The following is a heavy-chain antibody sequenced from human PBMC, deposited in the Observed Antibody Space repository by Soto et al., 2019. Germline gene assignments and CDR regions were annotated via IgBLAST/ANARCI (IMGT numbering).Heavy chain of an antibody. J-gene: IGHJ4*02. CDR3: AGLFGVVIIPRDRNFDY. CDR1: GGSFSGYY. D-gene: IGHD3-3*01. V-gene: IGHV4-34*01. Sequence: QVQLQQWGAGLLKPSETLSLTCAVYGGSFSGYYWSWIRQPPGKGLEWIGEINHSGSTNYNPSLKSRVTISVDTSKNQVSLKLSSVTAADTAVYYCAGLFGVVIIPRDRNFDYWGQGTLVTVSS. CDR2: INHSGST.